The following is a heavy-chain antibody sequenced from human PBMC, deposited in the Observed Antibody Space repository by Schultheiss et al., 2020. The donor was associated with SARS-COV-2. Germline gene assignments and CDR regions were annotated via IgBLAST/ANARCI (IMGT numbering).Heavy chain of an antibody. J-gene: IGHJ3*02. CDR1: GFTFSSYG. CDR2: ISYDGSNK. V-gene: IGHV3-30*18. Sequence: GGSLRLSCAASGFTFSSYGMNWVRQAPGKGLEWVAVISYDGSNKYYADSVKGRFTISRDNSKNTLYLQMNSLRAEDTAVYYCAKERGYSYGYIPLDAFDIWGQGTMVTVSS. D-gene: IGHD5-18*01. CDR3: AKERGYSYGYIPLDAFDI.